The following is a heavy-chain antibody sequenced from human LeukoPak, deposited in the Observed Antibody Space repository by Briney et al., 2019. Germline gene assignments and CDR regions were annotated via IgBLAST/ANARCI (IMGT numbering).Heavy chain of an antibody. Sequence: GGSLRLSYAASGFTFSSYGMHWVRQAPGKGLEWVAFIRYDGSNKYYADSVKGRFTISRDNSKNTLYLQMNSLRAEDTAVYYCAKEGCSSTSCYGYYYYMDVWGKGTTVTVSS. D-gene: IGHD2-2*01. CDR3: AKEGCSSTSCYGYYYYMDV. CDR2: IRYDGSNK. V-gene: IGHV3-30*02. CDR1: GFTFSSYG. J-gene: IGHJ6*03.